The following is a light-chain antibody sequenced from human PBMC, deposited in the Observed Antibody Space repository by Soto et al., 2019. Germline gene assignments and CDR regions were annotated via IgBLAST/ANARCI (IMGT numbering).Light chain of an antibody. CDR3: SSFAANDNVV. Sequence: QSVLTQPPSVSEAPRQRVTISCSGSSSNIKNNGVNWYQQLPGKAPKLLIYYDDLLPSGVSDRFSGSKSGNTASLTVSGLQAGDEADYYCSSFAANDNVVFGGGTKLTVL. V-gene: IGLV1-36*01. CDR2: YDD. J-gene: IGLJ3*02. CDR1: SSNIKNNG.